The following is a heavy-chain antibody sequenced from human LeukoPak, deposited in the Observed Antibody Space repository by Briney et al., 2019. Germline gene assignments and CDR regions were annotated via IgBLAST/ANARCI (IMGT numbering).Heavy chain of an antibody. CDR3: ASIAAAGTHYYFDY. J-gene: IGHJ4*02. Sequence: SETLSLTCTVSGGSISSYYWSWIRQPPGKGLEWIGYIYYSGSTNYNPSLKSRVTISVDTSKNQFSLKPSSVTAADTAVYYCASIAAAGTHYYFDYWGQGTLVTASS. D-gene: IGHD6-13*01. CDR1: GGSISSYY. V-gene: IGHV4-59*01. CDR2: IYYSGST.